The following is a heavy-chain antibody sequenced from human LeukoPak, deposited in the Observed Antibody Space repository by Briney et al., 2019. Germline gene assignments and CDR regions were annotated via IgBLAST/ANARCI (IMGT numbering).Heavy chain of an antibody. D-gene: IGHD3-16*01. CDR3: AREEVGGLDY. V-gene: IGHV4-59*01. CDR2: IYYSGST. CDR1: GGSISGYY. Sequence: SETLSLTCTVSGGSISGYYWSWIRQPPGKGLEWIGYIYYSGSTNYNPSLKSRVTISVDTSKNQFSLKLSSVTAADTAVYYCAREEVGGLDYWGQGTLVTVSS. J-gene: IGHJ4*02.